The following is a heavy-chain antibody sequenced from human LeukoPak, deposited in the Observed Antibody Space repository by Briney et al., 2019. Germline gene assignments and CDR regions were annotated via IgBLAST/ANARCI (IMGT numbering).Heavy chain of an antibody. CDR3: ARGQSMRELTDLSGY. Sequence: GGSLRLSCAASGFTFSSYWMSWVRQAPGKGLEWVANIKQDGSEKYYVDSVKGRFTISRDNAKNPLYLQMNSLRAEDTAVYYCARGQSMRELTDLSGYWGQGTLVTVSS. CDR1: GFTFSSYW. CDR2: IKQDGSEK. J-gene: IGHJ4*02. D-gene: IGHD1-26*01. V-gene: IGHV3-7*01.